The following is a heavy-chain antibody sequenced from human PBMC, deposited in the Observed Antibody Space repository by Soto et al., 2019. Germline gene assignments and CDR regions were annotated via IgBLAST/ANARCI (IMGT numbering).Heavy chain of an antibody. CDR1: GYGFTTYG. J-gene: IGHJ4*02. V-gene: IGHV1-18*01. D-gene: IGHD6-6*01. Sequence: QVHLVQSGAEVKKPGASVKVSCKGSGYGFTTYGITWVRQAPGQGLEWMAWISAHNGNTNYAQKLQGRVTVTRDTSTRTAYMELRSLRSDDTAVYSCARGRDGDYWGQGALVTVSS. CDR3: ARGRDGDY. CDR2: ISAHNGNT.